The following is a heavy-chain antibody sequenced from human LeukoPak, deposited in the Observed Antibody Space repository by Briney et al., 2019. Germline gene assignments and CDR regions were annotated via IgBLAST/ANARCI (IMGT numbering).Heavy chain of an antibody. CDR2: IYHSGSA. Sequence: KPSETLSLTCTVSGFSISSGYYWGWIRQPPGKGLEWIGDIYHSGSAYYNPSLKSRVTISVDTSKNQFSLKLSSVTAADAAVYYCARLYGDYSYDAFDIWGQGTMVTVSS. J-gene: IGHJ3*02. V-gene: IGHV4-38-2*02. CDR3: ARLYGDYSYDAFDI. D-gene: IGHD4-17*01. CDR1: GFSISSGYY.